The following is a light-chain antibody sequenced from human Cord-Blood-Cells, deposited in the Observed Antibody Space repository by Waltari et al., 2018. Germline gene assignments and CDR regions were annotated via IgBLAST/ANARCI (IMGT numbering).Light chain of an antibody. V-gene: IGLV2-8*01. CDR3: SSYAGSNNLV. CDR2: EVS. J-gene: IGLJ3*02. Sequence: QSALTQPPSASGSPGQSVTISCTGTSSDVGGYNYVSWYQQHPDKAPKLMIFEVSKRASGVPERFSGSKSGNTASLTVSGLQAEDEADYYCSSYAGSNNLVFGGGTKLTVL. CDR1: SSDVGGYNY.